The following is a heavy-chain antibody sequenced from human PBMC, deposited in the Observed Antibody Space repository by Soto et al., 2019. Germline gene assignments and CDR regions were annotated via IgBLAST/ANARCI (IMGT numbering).Heavy chain of an antibody. CDR1: AFSLSTGGVG. V-gene: IGHV2-5*02. CDR3: IQSRCGGDCLQSYASYYYYGMDV. CDR2: IYWDDDK. J-gene: IGHJ6*02. Sequence: QITLKESGPTLVKPTQTLTLTCTFSAFSLSTGGVGVGWIRQPPGKALEWLALIYWDDDKRYSPSLRSRLTITKATSKNQVVLTMTNMDPVDTATYYCIQSRCGGDCLQSYASYYYYGMDVWGQGTTVTVSS. D-gene: IGHD2-21*02.